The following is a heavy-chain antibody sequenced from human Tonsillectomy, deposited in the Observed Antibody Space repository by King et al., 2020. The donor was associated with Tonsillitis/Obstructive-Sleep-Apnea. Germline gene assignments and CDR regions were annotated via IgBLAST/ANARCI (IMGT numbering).Heavy chain of an antibody. CDR3: ARDQEKGFWNGNPNYYYYMDV. D-gene: IGHD3-3*01. J-gene: IGHJ6*03. CDR2: MYSDGTT. CDR1: GFRVSSNY. Sequence: VQLVESGGGLVQPGGSLRLSCAASGFRVSSNYMNWVRQAPGKGLEWVSIMYSDGTTHYADSVKGRLTISRDNSTNTVYLQMNSLSAEDTAVYYGARDQEKGFWNGNPNYYYYMDVWGTGTAVTASS. V-gene: IGHV3-53*04.